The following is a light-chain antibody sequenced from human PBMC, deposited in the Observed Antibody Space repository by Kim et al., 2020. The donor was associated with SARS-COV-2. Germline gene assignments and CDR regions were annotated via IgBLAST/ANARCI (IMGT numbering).Light chain of an antibody. CDR3: QTWGTGMGV. Sequence: QLVLTQSPSASASLGASVKLTCTLSSGHSNYAIAWHQQQPEKGPRYLMKVNSDGTHSKGDGIPDRFSGSSSGTERYLTISSLQSEDEADYYCQTWGTGMGVFGGGTKVTVL. CDR2: VNSDGTH. CDR1: SGHSNYA. V-gene: IGLV4-69*01. J-gene: IGLJ2*01.